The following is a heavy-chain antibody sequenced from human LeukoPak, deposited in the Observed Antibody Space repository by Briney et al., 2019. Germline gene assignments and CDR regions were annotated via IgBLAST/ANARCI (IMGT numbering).Heavy chain of an antibody. V-gene: IGHV4-4*07. Sequence: SETLSLTCTVSGGSISSYYWSWIRQPAGKGLEWIGRIYTSGSTNYNPSLKSRVTMSVDTSKNQFSLKLSSVTAADTAVYYCARNPHYYDNGRNAFDIWGQGTMVTVSS. CDR1: GGSISSYY. CDR3: ARNPHYYDNGRNAFDI. CDR2: IYTSGST. J-gene: IGHJ3*02. D-gene: IGHD3-22*01.